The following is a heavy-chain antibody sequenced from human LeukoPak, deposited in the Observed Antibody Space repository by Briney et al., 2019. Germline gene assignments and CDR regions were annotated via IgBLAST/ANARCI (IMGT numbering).Heavy chain of an antibody. D-gene: IGHD3-9*01. CDR1: GFTFDDYA. CDR2: ISWNSGSI. J-gene: IGHJ4*02. CDR3: AKDTYYDILTGIDY. V-gene: IGHV3-9*01. Sequence: PGRSLRLSCAASGFTFDDYAMHLVRQAPRKGLEWVLGISWNSGSIGYADSVKGRFTISRDNAKNSLYLQMNSLRAEDTALYYCAKDTYYDILTGIDYWGQGTLVTVSS.